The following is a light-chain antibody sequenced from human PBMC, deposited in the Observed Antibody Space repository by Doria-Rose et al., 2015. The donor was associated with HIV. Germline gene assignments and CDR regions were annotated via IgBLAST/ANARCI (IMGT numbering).Light chain of an antibody. Sequence: DIRMTQSPESLGMSLGERATLNRKSNQSLLYTSKNYLAWYQQKPGQPPKLLIYWASTRQSGVPAQFSGSGSGTDFTLTISSLEAEDVAVYYCQQYYDTPSFGPGTTVDIK. CDR3: QQYYDTPS. V-gene: IGKV4-1*01. CDR2: WAS. J-gene: IGKJ3*01. CDR1: QSLLYTSKNY.